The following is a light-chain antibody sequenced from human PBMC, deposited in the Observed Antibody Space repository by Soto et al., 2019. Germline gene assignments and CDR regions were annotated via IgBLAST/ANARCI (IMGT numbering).Light chain of an antibody. CDR1: QSVSSY. J-gene: IGKJ3*01. V-gene: IGKV3-11*01. CDR3: QQRSYWPPT. CDR2: DAS. Sequence: EIVLTQSPATLSLSPGERATLSCRASQSVSSYLAWYQQKPGQAPRLLIYDASNRATGIPARFSGSGSGTDFTLTISSLEPEDFAVYYCQQRSYWPPTFGPGIKVDIK.